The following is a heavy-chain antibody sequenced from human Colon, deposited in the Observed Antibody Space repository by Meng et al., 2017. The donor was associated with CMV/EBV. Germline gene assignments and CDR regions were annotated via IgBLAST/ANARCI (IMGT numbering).Heavy chain of an antibody. D-gene: IGHD3-22*01. V-gene: IGHV4-34*01. J-gene: IGHJ4*02. CDR1: GGSFSGYY. CDR2: INHSGST. Sequence: QGQLQQWGAGLLKPSETLSLTCAVYGGSFSGYYWSWIRQPPGKGLEWIGEINHSGSTNYNPSLKSRVTISVDTSKNQFSLKLSSVTAADTAVYYCASPYYYDSSGYNNWGQGTLVTVPS. CDR3: ASPYYYDSSGYNN.